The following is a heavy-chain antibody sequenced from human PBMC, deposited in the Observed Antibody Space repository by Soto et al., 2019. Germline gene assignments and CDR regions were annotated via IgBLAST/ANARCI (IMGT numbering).Heavy chain of an antibody. J-gene: IGHJ1*01. D-gene: IGHD6-6*01. V-gene: IGHV4-30-2*01. CDR1: GGSISSGGYS. Sequence: QLQLQESGSGLVKPSQTLSLTCAVSGGSISSGGYSWSWIRQPPGKGLEWIGYIYHSGSTYYNPSLNSRVTISVDRSKNQFSLKLSSVTAADTAVYYCARDRRPRAALPAEYFQHWGQGTLVTVSS. CDR3: ARDRRPRAALPAEYFQH. CDR2: IYHSGST.